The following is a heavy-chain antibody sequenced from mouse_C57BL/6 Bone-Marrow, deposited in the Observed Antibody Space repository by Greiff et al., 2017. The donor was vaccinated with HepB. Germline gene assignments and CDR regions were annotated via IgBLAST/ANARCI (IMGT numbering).Heavy chain of an antibody. CDR3: ARGGGSCPYWYFDV. CDR2: ISNLAYSI. CDR1: GFTFSDYG. Sequence: EVKLVESGGGLVQPGGSLKLSCAVSGFTFSDYGMAWVRQAPRKGPEWVAFISNLAYSIYYADTVTGRFTISRENAKNTQSLEMSSLRSEETAMYCCARGGGSCPYWYFDVWGTGTTVTVSS. V-gene: IGHV5-15*01. D-gene: IGHD1-1*01. J-gene: IGHJ1*03.